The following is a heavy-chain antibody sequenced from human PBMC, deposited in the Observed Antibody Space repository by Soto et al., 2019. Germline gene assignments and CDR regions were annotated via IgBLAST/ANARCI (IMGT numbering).Heavy chain of an antibody. CDR1: GYTFTGYY. CDR2: INPNSGGT. D-gene: IGHD6-13*01. CDR3: ARDPAIAAAGSWFDP. Sequence: GASVKVSCKASGYTFTGYYMHWVRQAPGQGLEWMGWINPNSGGTHYAQKFQDWVTMSRDTSISTAYMELSSLRSDDTAVYYCARDPAIAAAGSWFDPWGHGTLVTVSS. V-gene: IGHV1-2*04. J-gene: IGHJ5*02.